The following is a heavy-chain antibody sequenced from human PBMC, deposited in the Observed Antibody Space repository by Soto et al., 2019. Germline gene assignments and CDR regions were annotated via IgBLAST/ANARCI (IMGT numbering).Heavy chain of an antibody. CDR2: IYYSGST. V-gene: IGHV4-59*08. CDR1: GGSISSYY. Sequence: TSETLSLTCTVSGGSISSYYWSWIRQPPGKGLEWIGYIYYSGSTHYNPSLKSRVTISVDTSKNQISLKLTSVTAADTAVYYCARLLYGSGSWFDPWGQGTLVTVSS. D-gene: IGHD3-10*01. CDR3: ARLLYGSGSWFDP. J-gene: IGHJ5*02.